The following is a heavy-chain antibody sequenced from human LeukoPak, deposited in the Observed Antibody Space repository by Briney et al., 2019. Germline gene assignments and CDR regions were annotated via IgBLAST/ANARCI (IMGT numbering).Heavy chain of an antibody. V-gene: IGHV1-2*02. D-gene: IGHD3-22*01. CDR3: ARVLARDYYDSSGYYFDY. J-gene: IGHJ4*02. CDR1: GYTFTGYY. CDR2: INPNSGST. Sequence: ASVKVSCKASGYTFTGYYMHWVRQAPGQGLEWMGWINPNSGSTNYAQKFQGRVTMTRDTSISTAYMELSRLRSDDTAVYYCARVLARDYYDSSGYYFDYWGQGTLVTVSS.